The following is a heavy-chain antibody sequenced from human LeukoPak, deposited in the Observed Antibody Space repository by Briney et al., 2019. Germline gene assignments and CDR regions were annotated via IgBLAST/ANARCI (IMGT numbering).Heavy chain of an antibody. J-gene: IGHJ4*02. V-gene: IGHV3-7*01. CDR1: GFTFDSFW. D-gene: IGHD6-19*01. CDR2: MNQGGSER. CDR3: ARDYPVAGLLFDW. Sequence: GGSLRLSCAASGFTFDSFWMNWVRQAPGKGLEWVASMNQGGSERYYMDSVKGRFTISRDNAKNSLYLQMNSLRADDTAVYYCARDYPVAGLLFDWWGQGTLVTVSS.